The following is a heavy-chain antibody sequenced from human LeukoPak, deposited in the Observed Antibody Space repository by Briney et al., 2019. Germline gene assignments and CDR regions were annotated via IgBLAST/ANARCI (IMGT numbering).Heavy chain of an antibody. V-gene: IGHV3-21*01. J-gene: IGHJ4*02. CDR3: ARDGNIAAAGTDADH. CDR1: GFTFSSYS. CDR2: ISSSSSYI. Sequence: GGSLRLSCAASGFTFSSYSMNWVRQAPGKGLEWVSSISSSSSYIYYADSVKGRFTISRDNAKNSLYLQMNSLRAEDTAVYYCARDGNIAAAGTDADHWGQGTLVTVSS. D-gene: IGHD6-13*01.